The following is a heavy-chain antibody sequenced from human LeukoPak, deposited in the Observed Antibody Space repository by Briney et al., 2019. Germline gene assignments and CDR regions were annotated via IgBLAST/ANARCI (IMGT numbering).Heavy chain of an antibody. J-gene: IGHJ4*02. V-gene: IGHV4-59*01. Sequence: SETLSLTCTVSGGSISSYYWSWIRQPPGKGLEWIGYIYYSGSTNYNPSLKSRVTISVDTSKNQFSLKLSSVTAADTAVYYCARDSGSILDYWGQGTLVTVSS. CDR3: ARDSGSILDY. CDR1: GGSISSYY. D-gene: IGHD2-21*01. CDR2: IYYSGST.